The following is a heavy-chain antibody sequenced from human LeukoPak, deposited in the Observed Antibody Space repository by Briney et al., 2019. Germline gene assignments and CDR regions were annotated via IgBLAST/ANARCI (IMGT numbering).Heavy chain of an antibody. V-gene: IGHV1-69*05. CDR1: GYTFTSYA. CDR2: IIPIFGTA. CDR3: ARGKGLLLLTDCFDP. D-gene: IGHD2-15*01. J-gene: IGHJ5*02. Sequence: SVKVSCKASGYTFTSYAISWVRQAPGQGLEWMGGIIPIFGTANYAQKFQGRVTITTDESTSTAYMELSSLRSEDTAVYYCARGKGLLLLTDCFDPWGKETLVTVSS.